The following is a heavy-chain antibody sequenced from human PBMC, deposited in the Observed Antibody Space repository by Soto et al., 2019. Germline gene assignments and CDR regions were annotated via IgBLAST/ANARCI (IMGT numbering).Heavy chain of an antibody. Sequence: VGSLRLSCAASGFTFSSYSMNWVRQAPGKGLEWVSSIFISSSYIYYADSVKGRFTISRDNAKNSLYLQMNSLRADDTAVYYCTRPWGLELRAGHYYYGMDVWGQGTTVTVSS. D-gene: IGHD1-7*01. V-gene: IGHV3-21*04. CDR1: GFTFSSYS. CDR2: IFISSSYI. J-gene: IGHJ6*02. CDR3: TRPWGLELRAGHYYYGMDV.